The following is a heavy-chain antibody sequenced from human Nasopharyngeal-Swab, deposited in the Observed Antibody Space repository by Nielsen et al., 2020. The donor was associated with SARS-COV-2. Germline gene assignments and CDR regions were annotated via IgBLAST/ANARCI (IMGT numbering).Heavy chain of an antibody. Sequence: LETLSLTCTVSGGSISSSSYYWGWIRQPPGKGLEWIGSIYYSGSTYYNPSLKSRVTISVDTSKNQFSLKLSSVTAADTAVYYCARLTVSSSGISSGAFDIWGQGTMVTVSS. J-gene: IGHJ3*02. D-gene: IGHD6-19*01. CDR1: GGSISSSSYY. CDR2: IYYSGST. V-gene: IGHV4-39*01. CDR3: ARLTVSSSGISSGAFDI.